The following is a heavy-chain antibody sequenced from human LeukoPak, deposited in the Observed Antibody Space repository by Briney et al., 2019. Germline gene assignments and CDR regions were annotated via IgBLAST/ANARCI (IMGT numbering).Heavy chain of an antibody. CDR1: GFSFSYYE. D-gene: IGHD2-15*01. CDR3: ARLYCSGGSCYSGGKIGYLDY. V-gene: IGHV3-48*03. CDR2: ISNSGTTI. Sequence: PGGSLRLSCAASGFSFSYYEMNWVRQAPGKGLEWISYISNSGTTIYYADSVKGRFTISRDNAKNSLHLQMNSLRADDTAVYYCARLYCSGGSCYSGGKIGYLDYWGQGTLVTVSS. J-gene: IGHJ4*02.